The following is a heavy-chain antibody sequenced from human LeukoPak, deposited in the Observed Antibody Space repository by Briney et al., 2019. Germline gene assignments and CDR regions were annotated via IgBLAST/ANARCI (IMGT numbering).Heavy chain of an antibody. CDR1: GFTFRSYG. CDR3: ASAKFSSWDAFDI. J-gene: IGHJ3*02. Sequence: GGSLRLSCAASGFTFRSYGMSWVRQAPGKGLEWVSSISGSGGSTYYADSVKGRFTISRDNAKNSLYLQMNSLRAEDTAVYYCASAKFSSWDAFDIWGQGTMVTVSS. V-gene: IGHV3-23*01. CDR2: ISGSGGST. D-gene: IGHD6-13*01.